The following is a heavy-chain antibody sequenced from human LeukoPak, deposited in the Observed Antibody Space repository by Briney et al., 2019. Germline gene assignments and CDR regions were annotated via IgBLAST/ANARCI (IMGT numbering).Heavy chain of an antibody. CDR1: GYTFTGYY. V-gene: IGHV1-2*02. CDR2: INPNSGGT. D-gene: IGHD3-22*01. CDR3: ARDLNYYDSSGPPAGFDY. J-gene: IGHJ4*02. Sequence: ASVKVSCKASGYTFTGYYMHWVRQAPGQGLEWMGWINPNSGGTNYEQKFQGRVTMTRDTSISTAYMELSRLRSDDTAVYYCARDLNYYDSSGPPAGFDYWGQGTLVTVSS.